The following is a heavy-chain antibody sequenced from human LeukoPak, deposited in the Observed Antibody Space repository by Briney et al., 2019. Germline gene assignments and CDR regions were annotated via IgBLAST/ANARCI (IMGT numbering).Heavy chain of an antibody. J-gene: IGHJ4*02. V-gene: IGHV4-59*08. D-gene: IGHD1-26*01. CDR2: IYSSGST. CDR3: ATGGSSSDY. Sequence: SETLSLTCTVSGGSISSYYWNWIRQPPGKGLEWIGYIYSSGSTNYNLSLKSRVTISVDTSKNQFSLKLSSVTAADTAVYYCATGGSSSDYWGQGTLVTVSS. CDR1: GGSISSYY.